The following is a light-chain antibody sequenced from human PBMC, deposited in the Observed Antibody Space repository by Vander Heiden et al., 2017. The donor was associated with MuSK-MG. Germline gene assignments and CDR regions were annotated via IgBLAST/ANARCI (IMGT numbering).Light chain of an antibody. V-gene: IGLV3-1*01. CDR1: KLGDKY. CDR2: QDS. J-gene: IGLJ2*01. Sequence: SYELTQPPSVSVSPGQTASITCSGDKLGDKYACWYQQKPGQSPVLVIYQDSKRPSGIPERFSGSNSGNTATLTISGTQARDEADYYCQAWDSSYVVFGGGTKLTVL. CDR3: QAWDSSYVV.